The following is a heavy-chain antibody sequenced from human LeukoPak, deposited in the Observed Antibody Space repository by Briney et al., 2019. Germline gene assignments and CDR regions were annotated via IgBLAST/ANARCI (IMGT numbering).Heavy chain of an antibody. CDR2: ISWNSGGI. Sequence: GRSLRLSCAASGFTFGDYAMHWVRQAPGKGLEWVSGISWNSGGIGYADSVKGRFTISRDNAKNSLYLQMNSLRAEDTALYYCAKTRFTAAENDYWGQGTLVTVSS. V-gene: IGHV3-9*01. D-gene: IGHD5-18*01. CDR3: AKTRFTAAENDY. J-gene: IGHJ4*02. CDR1: GFTFGDYA.